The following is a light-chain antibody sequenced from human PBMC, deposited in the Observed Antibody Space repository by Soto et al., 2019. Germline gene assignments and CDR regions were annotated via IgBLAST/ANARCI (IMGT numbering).Light chain of an antibody. CDR3: QQLNSYST. CDR1: QGISSY. V-gene: IGKV1-9*01. J-gene: IGKJ4*01. CDR2: AAS. Sequence: DIQLTQSPSFLSASVGDRVTITCRASQGISSYFAWYQQKPGKTPKLLIYAASTLQSGVPPRFRGSGSGTEFPLPISRLQPEDFATSYCQQLNSYSTSRGGTKVEL.